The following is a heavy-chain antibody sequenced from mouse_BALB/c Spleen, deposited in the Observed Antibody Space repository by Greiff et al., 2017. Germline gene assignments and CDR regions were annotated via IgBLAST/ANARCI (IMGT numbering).Heavy chain of an antibody. CDR3: ARGASSGPDY. CDR1: GFTFSSYA. V-gene: IGHV5-6-5*01. Sequence: DVQLVESGGGLVKPGGSLKLSCAASGFTFSSYAMSWVRQTPEKRLEWVASISSGGSTYYPDSVKGRFTISRDNARDILYLQMSSLRSEDTAMYYCARGASSGPDYWGQGTTLTVSS. J-gene: IGHJ2*01. CDR2: ISSGGST. D-gene: IGHD3-1*01.